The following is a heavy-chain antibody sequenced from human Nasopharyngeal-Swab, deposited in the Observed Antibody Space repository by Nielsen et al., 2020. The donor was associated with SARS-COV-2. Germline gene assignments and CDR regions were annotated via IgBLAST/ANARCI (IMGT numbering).Heavy chain of an antibody. J-gene: IGHJ4*02. V-gene: IGHV1-18*01. Sequence: ASVKVSCKASGYTFTSYGISWVRQAPGQGLEWMGWISAYNGNTNYAQKPQGRVTMTTDTSASTAYMELRSLRSDDTAVYYCARENSPPTYYDFWSGYSPNYFDYWGQGTLVTVSS. CDR3: ARENSPPTYYDFWSGYSPNYFDY. D-gene: IGHD3-3*01. CDR2: ISAYNGNT. CDR1: GYTFTSYG.